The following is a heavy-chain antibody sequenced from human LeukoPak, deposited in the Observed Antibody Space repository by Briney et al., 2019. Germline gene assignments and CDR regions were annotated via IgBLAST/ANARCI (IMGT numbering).Heavy chain of an antibody. CDR3: VRDLGGRSGH. V-gene: IGHV3-74*01. CDR1: GFTFSSNW. D-gene: IGHD1-26*01. Sequence: GGSLILSCAASGFTFSSNWMHWGRQAPGEGLVWVSRINEDGSTTNYADSVKGRSTIFRDNAKNTLYLQMNSLRAEDTAVYYCVRDLGGRSGHWGQGTLVTVSS. J-gene: IGHJ4*02. CDR2: INEDGSTT.